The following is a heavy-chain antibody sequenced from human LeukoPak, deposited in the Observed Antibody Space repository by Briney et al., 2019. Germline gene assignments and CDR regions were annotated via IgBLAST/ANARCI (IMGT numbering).Heavy chain of an antibody. CDR1: GFTFSTYS. Sequence: GGSLRLSCAASGFTFSTYSMNWVRQAPGKGLEWVSYISSSSSVIYYADSVKGRFTVSRDNAKNSLYLQMNSLRAEDTAVYYCARDSSGWYYFDYWGQGTLVTVSS. CDR2: ISSSSSVI. V-gene: IGHV3-48*01. CDR3: ARDSSGWYYFDY. J-gene: IGHJ4*02. D-gene: IGHD6-19*01.